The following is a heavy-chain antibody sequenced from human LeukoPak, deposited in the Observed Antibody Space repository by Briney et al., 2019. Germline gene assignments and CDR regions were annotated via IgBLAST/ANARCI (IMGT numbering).Heavy chain of an antibody. CDR2: INPSGGST. V-gene: IGHV1-46*01. CDR3: ARGGYCSSTSCFEYNWFDP. Sequence: ASVKVSCKASGYTFTSYCMHWVRQAPGQGLEWMGMINPSGGSTSYAQKFQGRVTMTRDTSTSTVYMEMSSLRYEDTAVYCWARGGYCSSTSCFEYNWFDPWGQGTLVTVSS. D-gene: IGHD2-2*01. CDR1: GYTFTSYC. J-gene: IGHJ5*02.